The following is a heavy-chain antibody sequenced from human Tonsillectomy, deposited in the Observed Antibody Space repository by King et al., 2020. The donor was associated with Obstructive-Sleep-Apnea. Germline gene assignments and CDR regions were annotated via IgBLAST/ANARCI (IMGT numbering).Heavy chain of an antibody. Sequence: VQLVESGGGLVQPGGSLRLSCAASGFTVSRYWMHWVRQAPGKGLVWVSGIKSDGSSTSYADSVKGRFTISRDNAKKTLYLQMNSLRAEDTAVYYCARELYGDYGVDYWGQGTLVTVSS. CDR1: GFTVSRYW. CDR3: ARELYGDYGVDY. D-gene: IGHD4-17*01. J-gene: IGHJ4*02. CDR2: IKSDGSST. V-gene: IGHV3-74*01.